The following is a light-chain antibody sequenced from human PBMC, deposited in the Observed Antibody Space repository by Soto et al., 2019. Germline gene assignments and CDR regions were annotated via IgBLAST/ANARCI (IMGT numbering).Light chain of an antibody. Sequence: EIVMTQSPGTLSVSPGERATLSCRASQSVSSSYLAWYQQKPGQAPRLLIYGASSRATGIPDRFSGSGSGTDFTLTINSLQAEDCAVYYCQQYYNWPRTFGQGTRLEIK. CDR2: GAS. CDR3: QQYYNWPRT. J-gene: IGKJ5*01. V-gene: IGKV3D-15*01. CDR1: QSVSSSY.